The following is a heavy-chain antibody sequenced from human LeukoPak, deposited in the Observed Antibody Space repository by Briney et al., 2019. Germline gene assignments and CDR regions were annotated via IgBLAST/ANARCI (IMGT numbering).Heavy chain of an antibody. Sequence: ASVKVSCKASGYTFTSYGISWVRQAPGQGLERMGWISAYNGNTNYAQKLQGRVTMTTDTSTSTAYMELRSLRSDDTAVYYCARGQLELYHYYYMDVWGKGTTVTVSS. CDR2: ISAYNGNT. D-gene: IGHD1-7*01. J-gene: IGHJ6*03. CDR3: ARGQLELYHYYYMDV. CDR1: GYTFTSYG. V-gene: IGHV1-18*01.